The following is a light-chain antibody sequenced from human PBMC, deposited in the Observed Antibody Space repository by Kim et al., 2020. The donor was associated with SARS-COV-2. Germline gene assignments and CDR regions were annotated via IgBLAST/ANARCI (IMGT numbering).Light chain of an antibody. V-gene: IGKV3-20*01. Sequence: EIVLTQSPGTLSLSPGEGATLSCRASHSIAGNYVAWYQHKPGQAPSLLMYGASSRATGTPDRFSGSGSGTDFTLTISRLEPEDVAVYYCQQYATAPFAFGQGTKLEI. J-gene: IGKJ2*01. CDR2: GAS. CDR1: HSIAGNY. CDR3: QQYATAPFA.